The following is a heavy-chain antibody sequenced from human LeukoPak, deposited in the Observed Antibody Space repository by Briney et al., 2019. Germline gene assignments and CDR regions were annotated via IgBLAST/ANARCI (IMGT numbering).Heavy chain of an antibody. V-gene: IGHV4-30-4*08. CDR2: IYYSGST. J-gene: IGHJ4*02. CDR3: ARSYYDILTGSITHLFDY. CDR1: DGSISSGDYY. Sequence: SETLSLTCTVSDGSISSGDYYWSWIRQPPGKGLEWIGYIYYSGSTYYNPSLKSRVTISVDTSKNQFSLKLSSVTAADTAVYYCARSYYDILTGSITHLFDYWGQGTLVTVSS. D-gene: IGHD3-9*01.